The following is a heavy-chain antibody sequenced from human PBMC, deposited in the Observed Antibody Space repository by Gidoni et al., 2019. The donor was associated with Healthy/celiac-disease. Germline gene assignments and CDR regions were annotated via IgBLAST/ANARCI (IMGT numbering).Heavy chain of an antibody. V-gene: IGHV1-2*06. D-gene: IGHD1-20*01. J-gene: IGHJ4*02. CDR2: INPNSGGT. CDR3: ARDDITGTPFDY. Sequence: QAPGQGLEWMGRINPNSGGTNYAQKFQGRVTMTRDTSISTAYMELSRLRSDDTAVYYCARDDITGTPFDYWGQGTLVTVSS.